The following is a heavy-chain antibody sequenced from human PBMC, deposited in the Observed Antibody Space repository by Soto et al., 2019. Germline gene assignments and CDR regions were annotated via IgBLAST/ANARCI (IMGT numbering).Heavy chain of an antibody. Sequence: QVQLVQSGTEVKKPGASVKVSCKASGYTFTNFGISWVRQAPGQGPEWMGCISAYNGNTNYAQKFQGRVTITTDTPTSTAYMQPRSLRSDDTASYYCARGRTPIDYWDQGTLVTVAA. D-gene: IGHD2-15*01. CDR3: ARGRTPIDY. V-gene: IGHV1-18*01. CDR2: ISAYNGNT. J-gene: IGHJ4*02. CDR1: GYTFTNFG.